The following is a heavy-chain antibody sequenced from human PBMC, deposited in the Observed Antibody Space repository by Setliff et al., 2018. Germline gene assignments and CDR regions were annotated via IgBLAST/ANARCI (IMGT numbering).Heavy chain of an antibody. D-gene: IGHD1-26*01. J-gene: IGHJ3*02. V-gene: IGHV5-51*01. Sequence: PGESLKISCKGSGYSFTRYWIGWVRQMPGKGLEWMGIIYPADSDTRYSPSFQGQVTISADKSISTAYLQWSSLKASDTAIYYCARVGPLTDDAFDIWGQGTMVTVSS. CDR3: ARVGPLTDDAFDI. CDR1: GYSFTRYW. CDR2: IYPADSDT.